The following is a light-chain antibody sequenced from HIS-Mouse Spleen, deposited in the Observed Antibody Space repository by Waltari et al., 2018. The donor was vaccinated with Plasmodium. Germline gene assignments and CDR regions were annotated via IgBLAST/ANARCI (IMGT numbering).Light chain of an antibody. CDR1: QSVLYSSNNKNY. CDR3: QQYYSTLT. J-gene: IGKJ5*01. V-gene: IGKV4-1*01. CDR2: WAS. Sequence: DIVMTQSPDSLAVSLGERATINCKSSQSVLYSSNNKNYLAWYQQKPGQPPKLLIYWASTRESGVPDRFSGSGSGTDFTLTISSLHAEDVAVYYCQQYYSTLTFGQGTRLEIK.